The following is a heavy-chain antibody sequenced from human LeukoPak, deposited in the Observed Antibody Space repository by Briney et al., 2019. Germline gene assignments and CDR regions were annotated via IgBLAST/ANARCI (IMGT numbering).Heavy chain of an antibody. Sequence: SQTLSPTCAVSGNSLSSAYYWGWIRQTPGKGLEWIGSIYHSGSTYYNPSLKSRVTISVDTSKNQFSLKLSSVTAADTAVYYCARLTPIQLYYFDYWGQGTLVTVSS. CDR2: IYHSGST. V-gene: IGHV4-38-2*01. J-gene: IGHJ4*02. D-gene: IGHD1-1*01. CDR3: ARLTPIQLYYFDY. CDR1: GNSLSSAYY.